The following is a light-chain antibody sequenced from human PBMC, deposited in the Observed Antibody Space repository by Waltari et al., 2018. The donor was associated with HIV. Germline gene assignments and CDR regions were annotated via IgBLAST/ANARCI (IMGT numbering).Light chain of an antibody. Sequence: SYGLTQPPSVSVSPGQTATITCSGDALPKQYAYWYQQKPGQSPVLVIYQDSKRPSGIPERFSGSNSGNTATLTISGTQAMDEADYYCQAWDSSTAVFGGGTKLTVL. CDR1: ALPKQY. V-gene: IGLV3-1*01. J-gene: IGLJ2*01. CDR3: QAWDSSTAV. CDR2: QDS.